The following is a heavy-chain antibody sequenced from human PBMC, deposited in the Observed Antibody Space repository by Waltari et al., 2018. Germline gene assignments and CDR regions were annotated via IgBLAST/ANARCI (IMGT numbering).Heavy chain of an antibody. CDR1: GGSFSGYY. Sequence: QVQLQQWGAGLLKPSETLSLTCAVYGGSFSGYYWSWIRQPPGKGLEWIGEINHSGSTNYKPSLKSRVTISVDTSKNQFSLKLSSVTAADTAVYYCARDGCSGGSCYPLDYWGQGTLVTVSS. V-gene: IGHV4-34*01. CDR3: ARDGCSGGSCYPLDY. D-gene: IGHD2-15*01. J-gene: IGHJ4*02. CDR2: INHSGST.